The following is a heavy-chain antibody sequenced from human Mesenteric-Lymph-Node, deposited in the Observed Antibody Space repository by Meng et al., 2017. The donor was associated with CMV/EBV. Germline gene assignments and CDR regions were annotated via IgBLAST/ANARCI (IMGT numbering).Heavy chain of an antibody. V-gene: IGHV3-48*04. Sequence: GGSLRLSCSASGFTFDTYSMNWVRQAPGKGLEWISYISTNSNIKYYAGSVQGRFIISRDNARNSLHLQMNSLRAEDTAVYYCASSLGYCSSTSCRSYYYYGMDVWGQGTTVTVSS. CDR2: ISTNSNIK. J-gene: IGHJ6*02. CDR3: ASSLGYCSSTSCRSYYYYGMDV. CDR1: GFTFDTYS. D-gene: IGHD2-2*01.